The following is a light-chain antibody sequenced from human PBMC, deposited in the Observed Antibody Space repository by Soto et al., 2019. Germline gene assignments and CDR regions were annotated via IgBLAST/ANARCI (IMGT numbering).Light chain of an antibody. CDR2: DDD. V-gene: IGLV1-44*01. J-gene: IGLJ1*01. Sequence: QSVLTQPPSASGTPGQRVPISCSGSNSNIGRNTVSWYQQLPGTAPNLRMYDDDRRASGVPDRFSGSKSGTSASLAISGLQSEDEADYYCAAWDDSLNGYVFGTGTKLTVL. CDR1: NSNIGRNT. CDR3: AAWDDSLNGYV.